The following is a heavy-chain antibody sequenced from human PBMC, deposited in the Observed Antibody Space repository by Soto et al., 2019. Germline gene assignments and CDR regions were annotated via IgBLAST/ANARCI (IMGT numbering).Heavy chain of an antibody. V-gene: IGHV2-5*02. J-gene: IGHJ4*02. CDR3: AVLIEFSSSSYFDY. D-gene: IGHD6-6*01. Sequence: GPTLVNPTQTLTLTCTFSGFSLSTSGVGVGWIRQPPGKALEWLALIYWDDDKRYSPSLESRLTITKDTSKNQVVLTMTNMDPVDTGTYYCAVLIEFSSSSYFDYWGQGALVTVSS. CDR1: GFSLSTSGVG. CDR2: IYWDDDK.